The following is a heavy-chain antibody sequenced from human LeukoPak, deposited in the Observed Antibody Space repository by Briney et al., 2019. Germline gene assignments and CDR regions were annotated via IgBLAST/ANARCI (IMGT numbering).Heavy chain of an antibody. Sequence: ASVKVSCKASGYSFTAYYMHWVRQAPGQGLEWMGWINPNSGDTNYAQKFQGRVTVTRDTSIRTAYMELSRLSSDDTAVYYCAMPMVRGVIRFFDYWGQGTLVSVSS. CDR1: GYSFTAYY. D-gene: IGHD3-10*01. J-gene: IGHJ4*02. CDR3: AMPMVRGVIRFFDY. CDR2: INPNSGDT. V-gene: IGHV1-2*02.